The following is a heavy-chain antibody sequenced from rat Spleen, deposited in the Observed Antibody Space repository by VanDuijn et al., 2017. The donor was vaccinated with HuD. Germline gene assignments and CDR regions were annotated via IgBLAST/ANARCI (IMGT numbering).Heavy chain of an antibody. CDR1: GFTFSDYY. J-gene: IGHJ4*01. D-gene: IGHD4-3*01. Sequence: EVQLVESGGGLVQPGRSLKLSCAASGFTFSDYYMAWVRQAPKKGLAWVASISYEGSSTYYGDSVKGRLTISRDNAKSTLYLQMNSLRSEDTATYYCARHPRGRDYVMDAWGQGASVTVSS. V-gene: IGHV5-22*01. CDR3: ARHPRGRDYVMDA. CDR2: ISYEGSST.